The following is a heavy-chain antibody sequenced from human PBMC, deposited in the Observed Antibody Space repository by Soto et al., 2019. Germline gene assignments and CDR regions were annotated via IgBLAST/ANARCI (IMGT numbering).Heavy chain of an antibody. CDR1: GYTFTNYA. Sequence: ASVKVSCKASGYTFTNYAIHWVRQAPGQRLEWMGWINAGNGNTKYSQKFQGRVTITRDTSTRTAYMELKSLRSDDTAVYFCAREGYYSGSGTYSPPRYYGMDAWGQGTTVTAP. J-gene: IGHJ6*02. V-gene: IGHV1-3*01. CDR3: AREGYYSGSGTYSPPRYYGMDA. CDR2: INAGNGNT. D-gene: IGHD3-10*01.